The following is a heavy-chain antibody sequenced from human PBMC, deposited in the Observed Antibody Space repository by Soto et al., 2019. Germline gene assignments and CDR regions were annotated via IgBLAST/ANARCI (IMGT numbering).Heavy chain of an antibody. D-gene: IGHD3-22*01. V-gene: IGHV4-30-2*01. CDR2: YFQGGDA. CDR3: ARLDYQSSGSYAFDI. CDR1: GASVSSGSYS. Sequence: QLQLQESDSGLVRPAQTLSLTCAVSGASVSSGSYSWSWIRQPPGKGLEWIGFYFQGGDAYYNPSLESRVTISVARSKNQFSLKLRSVTAADTAVYYCARLDYQSSGSYAFDIWGQGTTVTVSS. J-gene: IGHJ3*02.